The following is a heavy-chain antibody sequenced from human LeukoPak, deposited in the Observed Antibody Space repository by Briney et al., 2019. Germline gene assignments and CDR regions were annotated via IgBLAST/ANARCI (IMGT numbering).Heavy chain of an antibody. V-gene: IGHV3-23*01. Sequence: GGSLRLSCAASGFTFSSYAVSWVRQAPGKGLEWVSSISGSGGSTYSADSVKGRFTISRDNSKNTLYLQMNSLRAEDTAVYYCVSGSESYGDYWGQGSLVSVSS. CDR3: VSGSESYGDY. CDR1: GFTFSSYA. J-gene: IGHJ4*02. D-gene: IGHD3-10*01. CDR2: ISGSGGST.